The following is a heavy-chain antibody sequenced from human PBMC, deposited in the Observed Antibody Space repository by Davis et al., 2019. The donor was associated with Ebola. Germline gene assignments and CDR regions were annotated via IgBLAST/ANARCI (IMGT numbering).Heavy chain of an antibody. CDR2: IYYSGST. V-gene: IGHV4-39*07. CDR1: GGSVSSGSYY. J-gene: IGHJ6*02. Sequence: PSETLSLTCTVSGGSVSSGSYYWGWIRQPPGKGLEWIGSIYYSGSTYYNPSLKSRVTISVDTSKNQFSLKLSSVTAADTAVYYCARGGIRITMIGYYGMDVWGQGTTVTVSS. D-gene: IGHD3-22*01. CDR3: ARGGIRITMIGYYGMDV.